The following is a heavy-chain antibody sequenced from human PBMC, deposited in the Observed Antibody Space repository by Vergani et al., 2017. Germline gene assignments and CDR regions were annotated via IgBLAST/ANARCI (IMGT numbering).Heavy chain of an antibody. J-gene: IGHJ4*02. Sequence: QVQLQESGPGLVKPSETLSLTCAFSGYSISSGGYYWSWIRQHPGKGLEWIGYIYYSGSTYYNPSLKSRVTISVDTSKNQFSLKLSSVTAADTAVYYCAREGVAARRNYFDYWGQGTLVTVSS. CDR1: GYSISSGGYY. V-gene: IGHV4-31*11. CDR2: IYYSGST. CDR3: AREGVAARRNYFDY. D-gene: IGHD6-6*01.